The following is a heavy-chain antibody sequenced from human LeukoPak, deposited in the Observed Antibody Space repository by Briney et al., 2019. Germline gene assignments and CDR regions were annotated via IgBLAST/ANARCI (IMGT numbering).Heavy chain of an antibody. V-gene: IGHV4-34*01. CDR3: ARGGSYTMVKNY. D-gene: IGHD1-26*01. CDR2: INESGST. CDR1: GGSFSGYY. Sequence: SETLSLTCGVSGGSFSGYYWSWIRQSPGKGLEWIGEINESGSTDYNPSLMSRVTISLDTSKNQFSLNLSSMTAADTAVYYCARGGSYTMVKNYWGQGTLVTVSS. J-gene: IGHJ4*02.